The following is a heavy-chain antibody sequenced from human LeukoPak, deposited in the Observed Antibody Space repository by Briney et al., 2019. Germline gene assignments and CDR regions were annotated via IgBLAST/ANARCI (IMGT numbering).Heavy chain of an antibody. V-gene: IGHV4-59*01. Sequence: SETLSLTCTVSGGSISSYDWSWIRQPPGKGLEWIGYIYYSGSTNYNPSLKSRVTISVDTSKNQFSLKLSSVTAADTAVYYCARGVRSTSWGYYYGMDVWGKGTTVTVSS. D-gene: IGHD2-2*01. CDR1: GGSISSYD. J-gene: IGHJ6*04. CDR3: ARGVRSTSWGYYYGMDV. CDR2: IYYSGST.